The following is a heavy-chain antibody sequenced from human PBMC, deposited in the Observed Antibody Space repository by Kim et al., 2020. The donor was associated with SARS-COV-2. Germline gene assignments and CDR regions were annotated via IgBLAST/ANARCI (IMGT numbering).Heavy chain of an antibody. V-gene: IGHV3-33*06. Sequence: GGSLRLSCAASGFIFRNYGMHWVRQAPGEGLEWVAVIWYDGSNKYYADSVKGRFTISRDNSKNTLYLQMNSLRAEDTAVYYCAKAPADGDYYNWGQGTLVTVSS. CDR2: IWYDGSNK. CDR1: GFIFRNYG. CDR3: AKAPADGDYYN. J-gene: IGHJ4*02. D-gene: IGHD4-17*01.